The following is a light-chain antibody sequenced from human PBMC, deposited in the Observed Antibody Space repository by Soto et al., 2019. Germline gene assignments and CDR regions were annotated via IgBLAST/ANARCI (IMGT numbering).Light chain of an antibody. CDR3: HQYCRSPWT. Sequence: IVLTQSPGTLALSPGQRATLSCRASEGVASNYLAWYQHKPGQSPRLLLFVASNRATGIPDRCSGSGSGADFTLTISRVEPEDFAVYYCHQYCRSPWTLCQGAKVDIK. V-gene: IGKV3-20*01. CDR2: VAS. CDR1: EGVASNY. J-gene: IGKJ1*01.